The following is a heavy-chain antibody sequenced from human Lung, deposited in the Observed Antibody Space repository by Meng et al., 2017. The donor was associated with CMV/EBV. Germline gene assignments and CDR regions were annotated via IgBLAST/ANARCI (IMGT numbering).Heavy chain of an antibody. CDR1: GFTFDNYG. D-gene: IGHD3-16*01. CDR2: IRHDGTNK. CDR3: AKDLLLFGGANAYFDY. J-gene: IGHJ4*02. V-gene: IGHV3-30*02. Sequence: GESLKISCAASGFTFDNYGMHWARQTPGKGLEWVAFIRHDGTNKYYGDSVKGRFTISRDNSKNTVYLQMNSLRPEETAIYYCAKDLLLFGGANAYFDYWGQGTXVTVSS.